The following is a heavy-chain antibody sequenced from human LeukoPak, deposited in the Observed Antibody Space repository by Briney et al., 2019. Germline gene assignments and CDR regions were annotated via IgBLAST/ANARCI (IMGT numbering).Heavy chain of an antibody. CDR3: AKADGDYGPYPFDY. Sequence: GRSLRLSCAASGFTFSSYGMHWVRQAPGKGLEWVANIKQDGSEKYYVDSVKGRFTISRDNAKNSLYLQMNSLRAEDTAVYYCAKADGDYGPYPFDYWGQGTLVTVSS. V-gene: IGHV3-7*01. J-gene: IGHJ4*02. CDR1: GFTFSSYG. D-gene: IGHD4-17*01. CDR2: IKQDGSEK.